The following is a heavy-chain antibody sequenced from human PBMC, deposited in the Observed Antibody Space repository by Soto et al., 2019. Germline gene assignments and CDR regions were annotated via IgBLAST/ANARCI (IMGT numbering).Heavy chain of an antibody. CDR3: ARDNTIFGVVIIRFDY. CDR2: ISAYNGNT. J-gene: IGHJ4*02. Sequence: GASVKVSCKASGYTFTSYGISCVRQAPGQGLEWMGWISAYNGNTNYAQKLQGRVTMTTDTSTSTAYMELRSLRSDDTAVYYCARDNTIFGVVIIRFDYWGQGTLVTVSS. D-gene: IGHD3-3*01. V-gene: IGHV1-18*01. CDR1: GYTFTSYG.